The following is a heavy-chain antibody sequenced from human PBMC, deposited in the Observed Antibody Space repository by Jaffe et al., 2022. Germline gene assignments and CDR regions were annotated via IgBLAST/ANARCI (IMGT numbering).Heavy chain of an antibody. Sequence: EVQLVESGGGLVQPGGSLRLSCAASGFTFSSYAMSWVRQAPGKGLEWVSAISGSGGSTYYADSVKGRFTISRDNSKNTLYLQMNSLRAEDTAVYYCAKVLSPGYSSSWFSDYWGQGTLVTVSS. CDR2: ISGSGGST. D-gene: IGHD6-13*01. CDR3: AKVLSPGYSSSWFSDY. J-gene: IGHJ4*02. V-gene: IGHV3-23*04. CDR1: GFTFSSYA.